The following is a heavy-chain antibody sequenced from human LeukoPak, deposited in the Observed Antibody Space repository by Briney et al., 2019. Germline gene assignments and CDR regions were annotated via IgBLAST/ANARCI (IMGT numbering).Heavy chain of an antibody. Sequence: LSGGSLRLSCAASGFTFSSYSMNWVRQAPGKGLEWVSYISSSGSTIYYADSVKGRFTISRDNAKNSLYLQMNSLRAEDTAVYYCAISVVQDAFDIWGQGTMVTVSS. J-gene: IGHJ3*02. V-gene: IGHV3-48*04. CDR1: GFTFSSYS. CDR2: ISSSGSTI. D-gene: IGHD1-1*01. CDR3: AISVVQDAFDI.